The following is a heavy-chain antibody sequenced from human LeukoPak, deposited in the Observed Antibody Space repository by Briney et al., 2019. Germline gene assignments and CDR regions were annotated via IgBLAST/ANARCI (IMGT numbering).Heavy chain of an antibody. CDR3: VREVAFYDY. J-gene: IGHJ4*02. CDR1: GFTFSRFP. D-gene: IGHD2-15*01. CDR2: ISREGGTT. Sequence: GGSLRLPCAASGFTFSRFPTHWVRQAPGKGLEYVSAISREGGTTYYADSVKGRFTISRDNSKNTLYLQMGSLRAEDMAVYYCVREVAFYDYWGQGTLVTVSS. V-gene: IGHV3-64*02.